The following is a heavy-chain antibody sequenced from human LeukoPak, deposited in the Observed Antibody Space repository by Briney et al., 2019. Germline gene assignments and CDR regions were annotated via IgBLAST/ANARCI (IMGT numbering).Heavy chain of an antibody. Sequence: PGGSLRLSCAASGXTFSSYAMHWVRQAPGKGLESVSALSSNGGSTYYANSVKGRFTISRDNSKNTLYLQMGSLRAEDMAVYYCARSRLLVAVPFDYWGQGTLVTVSS. CDR3: ARSRLLVAVPFDY. D-gene: IGHD5-12*01. V-gene: IGHV3-64*01. CDR2: LSSNGGST. J-gene: IGHJ4*02. CDR1: GXTFSSYA.